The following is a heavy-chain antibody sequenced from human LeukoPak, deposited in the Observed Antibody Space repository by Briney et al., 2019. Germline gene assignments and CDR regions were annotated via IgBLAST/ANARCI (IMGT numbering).Heavy chain of an antibody. V-gene: IGHV5-10-1*01. CDR1: GYSFTSYW. CDR2: IDPSDSYT. J-gene: IGHJ4*02. D-gene: IGHD2-15*01. Sequence: GESLRISCKGSGYSFTSYWISRVRQMPGKGLEWMGRIDPSDSYTNYSPSFQGHVTISADKSISTAYLQWSSLKASDTAMYYCARQGSLGYCSGGSCSRSDYWGQGTLVTVSS. CDR3: ARQGSLGYCSGGSCSRSDY.